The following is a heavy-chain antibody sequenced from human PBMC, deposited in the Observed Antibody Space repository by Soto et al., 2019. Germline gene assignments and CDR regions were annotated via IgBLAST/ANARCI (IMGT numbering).Heavy chain of an antibody. J-gene: IGHJ4*02. Sequence: ASVKVSCKVSGYTLTELSMHWVRQAPGKGLEWMGGFDPEDGETIYAQKFQGRVTMTEDTSTDTAYMELSSLRSEDTAVYYCAKNDYVWGSYPLDYWGQGTLVTVSS. V-gene: IGHV1-24*01. CDR2: FDPEDGET. CDR1: GYTLTELS. CDR3: AKNDYVWGSYPLDY. D-gene: IGHD3-16*02.